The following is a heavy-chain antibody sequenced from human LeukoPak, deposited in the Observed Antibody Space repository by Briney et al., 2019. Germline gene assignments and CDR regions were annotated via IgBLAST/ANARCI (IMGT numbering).Heavy chain of an antibody. V-gene: IGHV3-74*01. CDR1: GFTVSSYW. J-gene: IGHJ4*02. D-gene: IGHD6-13*01. CDR2: MNVEGSVT. Sequence: GGSLRLSCAASGFTVSSYWMHWVRQVPGKGLVWVSRMNVEGSVTSYADFVKGRFTISRDIAKNTLYLQMNSLRAEDTAVYYCARDGVAAAGYDYWGQGTLVTVSS. CDR3: ARDGVAAAGYDY.